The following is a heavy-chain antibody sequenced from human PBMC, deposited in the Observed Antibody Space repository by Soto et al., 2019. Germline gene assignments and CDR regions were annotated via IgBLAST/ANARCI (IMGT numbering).Heavy chain of an antibody. J-gene: IGHJ5*02. CDR1: AYAFSKYG. Sequence: QPHLEQSGPEVKKPGASVKISCKASAYAFSKYGFNWVRRAPGQGLEWLAWISSYNDNTNYAQEFQGRVTVTKDTSTNTIYMDLRSLTSDDTAVYYCASGSWGLHGDGFDPWGQGTLVTVSS. CDR3: ASGSWGLHGDGFDP. V-gene: IGHV1-18*04. D-gene: IGHD3-16*01. CDR2: ISSYNDNT.